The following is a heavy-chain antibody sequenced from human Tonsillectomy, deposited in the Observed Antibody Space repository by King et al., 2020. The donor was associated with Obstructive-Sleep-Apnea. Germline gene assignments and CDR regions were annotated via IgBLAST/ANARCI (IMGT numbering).Heavy chain of an antibody. J-gene: IGHJ5*02. CDR1: GGSISTYY. D-gene: IGHD3-10*01. CDR2: IYYRGSS. V-gene: IGHV4-59*01. CDR3: ARSPYGSGIIDYFDP. Sequence: QLQESGPGLVKPSETLSLTCTVSGGSISTYYWSWLRQPPGKRLEWIGYIYYRGSSNYNPSLKRRVSISVDTSKNQFSLKLTSVTAADTAVYYCARSPYGSGIIDYFDPWGQGTLVTVSS.